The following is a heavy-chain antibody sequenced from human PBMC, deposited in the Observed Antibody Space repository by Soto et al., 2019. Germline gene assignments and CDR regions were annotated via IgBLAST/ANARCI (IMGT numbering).Heavy chain of an antibody. V-gene: IGHV3-9*01. CDR2: ISWNSGSI. D-gene: IGHD3-9*01. CDR1: GFTFDDYA. Sequence: GGSLRLSCAASGFTFDDYAMHWVRQAPGKGLEWVSGISWNSGSIGYADSVKGRFTISRDNAKNSLYLQMNSLRAEDTALYYCAKDKVSLILLAFDIWGQGTMVTVSS. J-gene: IGHJ3*02. CDR3: AKDKVSLILLAFDI.